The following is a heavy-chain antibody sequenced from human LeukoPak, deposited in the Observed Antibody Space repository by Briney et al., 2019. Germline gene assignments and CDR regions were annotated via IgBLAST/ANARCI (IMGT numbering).Heavy chain of an antibody. CDR3: ARVYYDFWSGYEYDAFDI. J-gene: IGHJ3*02. CDR2: ISAYNGNK. D-gene: IGHD3-3*01. CDR1: GYAFTSYG. Sequence: ASVKLSCKASGYAFTSYGISCVPEAPGQGLEWRGCISAYNGNKNYAQKLQGRVTMTPDPSTSTAYMELRILRSDDTDVYYCARVYYDFWSGYEYDAFDIWGQGTMVTVSS. V-gene: IGHV1-18*01.